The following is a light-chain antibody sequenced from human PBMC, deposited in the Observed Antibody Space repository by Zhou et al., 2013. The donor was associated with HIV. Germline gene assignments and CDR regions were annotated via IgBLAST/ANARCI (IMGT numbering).Light chain of an antibody. Sequence: DIQMTQSPSSLSASVGDRVTITCRASQGIRNDLGWYQQKPGKAPKRLIYSASSLQSGVPSRFSGSGSGTEFTLTISSLQPEDFATYYCQRCDDYSPWTFGQGTKVEIK. CDR3: QRCDDYSPWT. V-gene: IGKV1-17*01. CDR1: QGIRND. J-gene: IGKJ1*01. CDR2: SAS.